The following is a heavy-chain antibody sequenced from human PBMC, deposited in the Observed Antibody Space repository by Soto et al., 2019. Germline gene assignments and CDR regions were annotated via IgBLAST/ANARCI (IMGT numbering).Heavy chain of an antibody. V-gene: IGHV4-59*01. J-gene: IGHJ4*02. CDR1: GGSISSYY. CDR2: IYYSGST. CDR3: ASWTTGESYYFDY. D-gene: IGHD3-9*01. Sequence: SETLSLTCTVSGGSISSYYWSWIRQPPGKGLEWIGYIYYSGSTNYNPSLKSRVTISVDTSKNQFSLKLSSVTAADTAVYYCASWTTGESYYFDYWGQGTLVTVSS.